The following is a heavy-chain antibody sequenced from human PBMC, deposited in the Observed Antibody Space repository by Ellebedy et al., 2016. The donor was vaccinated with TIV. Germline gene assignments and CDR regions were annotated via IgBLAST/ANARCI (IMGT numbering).Heavy chain of an antibody. CDR2: ISSSSSYI. CDR3: AREQVSRDYYGMDV. J-gene: IGHJ6*02. V-gene: IGHV3-21*01. CDR1: GFTFSSYS. D-gene: IGHD2-2*01. Sequence: GESLKISCAASGFTFSSYSMNWVRQAPGKGLEWVSSISSSSSYIYYAESVKGRFTISRDNAKNSLYLQMNSLRAEDTAVYYCAREQVSRDYYGMDVWGQGTTVTVSS.